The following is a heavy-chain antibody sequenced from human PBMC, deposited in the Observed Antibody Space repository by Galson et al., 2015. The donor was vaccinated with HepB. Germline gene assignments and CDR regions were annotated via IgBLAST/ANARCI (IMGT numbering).Heavy chain of an antibody. CDR2: IKQDGSEK. CDR1: GFTFSSYW. V-gene: IGHV3-7*03. CDR3: GYGSGSLPLDY. J-gene: IGHJ4*02. Sequence: SLRLSCAASGFTFSSYWMSWVRQAPGKGLEWVANIKQDGSEKYYVDSVKGRFTISRDNAKNSLYLQMNSLRAEDTAVYYCGYGSGSLPLDYWGQGTLVTVSS. D-gene: IGHD3-10*01.